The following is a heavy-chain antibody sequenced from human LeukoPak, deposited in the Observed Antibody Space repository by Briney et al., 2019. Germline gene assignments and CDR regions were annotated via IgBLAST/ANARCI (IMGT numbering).Heavy chain of an antibody. CDR3: ATEKPDSSGWYSDY. D-gene: IGHD6-19*01. Sequence: GGPLRLFCAASGFTVRSNYIIWLRQAPGKGLEWVSVIYSGGSIYYAYSVKGRFTISRDNSKNTLYLQMNSLRTEDTAVYYCATEKPDSSGWYSDYWGQGTLVTVSS. V-gene: IGHV3-66*01. CDR2: IYSGGSI. CDR1: GFTVRSNY. J-gene: IGHJ4*02.